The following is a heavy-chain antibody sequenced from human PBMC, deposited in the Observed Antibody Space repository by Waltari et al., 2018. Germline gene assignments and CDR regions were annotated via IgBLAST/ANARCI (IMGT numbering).Heavy chain of an antibody. Sequence: QVQLVQSGAAVKKPGASVKVSCKASGYTFTSYAMHWVRQAPGQRLEWMGWINAGNGNTKYSQKFQGRVTITRDTSASTAYMELSSLRSEDTAVYYCARVGGYCTGGVCFDYYYYGMDVWGQGTTVTVSS. D-gene: IGHD2-8*02. J-gene: IGHJ6*02. CDR3: ARVGGYCTGGVCFDYYYYGMDV. V-gene: IGHV1-3*01. CDR2: INAGNGNT. CDR1: GYTFTSYA.